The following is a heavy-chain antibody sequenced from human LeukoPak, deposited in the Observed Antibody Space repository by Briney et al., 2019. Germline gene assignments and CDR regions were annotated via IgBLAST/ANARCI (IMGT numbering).Heavy chain of an antibody. Sequence: GGSLRLSCAASGFTFSNAWMSWVRQAPGKGLEWVAVISYDGTNKYYADSVKGRFTTSRDNSKNTLHLQMNSLRAEDTAVYYCAKDDRGNEAPFDYWGQGTLVTVSS. V-gene: IGHV3-30*18. J-gene: IGHJ4*02. CDR1: GFTFSNAW. CDR2: ISYDGTNK. CDR3: AKDDRGNEAPFDY.